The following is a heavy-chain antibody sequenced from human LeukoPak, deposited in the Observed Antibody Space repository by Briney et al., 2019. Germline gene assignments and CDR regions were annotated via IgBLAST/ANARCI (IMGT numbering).Heavy chain of an antibody. J-gene: IGHJ5*02. D-gene: IGHD3-10*01. V-gene: IGHV1-2*04. CDR3: ARGTTMVRGVARPLNWFDP. CDR1: GYTFTGYY. Sequence: ASVKVSCKASGYTFTGYYMHWVRQAPGQGLEWMGWINPNSGGTNYAQKFQGWVTMTRDTSISTAYMELSRLRSDDTAVYYCARGTTMVRGVARPLNWFDPWGQGTLVTVSS. CDR2: INPNSGGT.